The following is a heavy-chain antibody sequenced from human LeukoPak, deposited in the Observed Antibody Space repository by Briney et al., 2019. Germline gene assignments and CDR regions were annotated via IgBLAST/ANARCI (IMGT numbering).Heavy chain of an antibody. J-gene: IGHJ4*02. CDR3: ARVGIDYYYDSSGYYYDY. V-gene: IGHV1-46*01. D-gene: IGHD3-22*01. CDR1: GYTFTSYY. Sequence: ASVKVSCKASGYTFTSYYMHWVRQAPGQGLEWMGIINPSGGSTSYAQKFQGRVTMTRDMSTSTVYMELSSLRSEDTAVYYCARVGIDYYYDSSGYYYDYWGQGTLVTVSS. CDR2: INPSGGST.